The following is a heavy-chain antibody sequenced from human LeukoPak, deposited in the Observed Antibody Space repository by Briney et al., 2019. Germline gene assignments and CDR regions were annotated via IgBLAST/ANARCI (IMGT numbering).Heavy chain of an antibody. CDR1: GGSMGSGSYY. D-gene: IGHD3-3*01. Sequence: PSETLSLTCSVSGGSMGSGSYYWSWIRQYPGKGLEWIGYIYYSGSADYNSSLKSRVTMLVETSKNQFSLKLSSVTAADTAVYYCARGEKRFLERFLDTFDIWGQGTMVTVSS. V-gene: IGHV4-31*03. J-gene: IGHJ3*02. CDR3: ARGEKRFLERFLDTFDI. CDR2: IYYSGSA.